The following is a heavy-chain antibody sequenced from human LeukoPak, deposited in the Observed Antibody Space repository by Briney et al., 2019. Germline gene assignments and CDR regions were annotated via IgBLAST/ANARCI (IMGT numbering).Heavy chain of an antibody. CDR3: AKVTVTMAATGDY. Sequence: PGGSLRLSCVVSGFIFNNYDMSWVRQAPGKGLEWVSGISGSGGSTYYADSVKGRFTISRDNSKNTLYLQMNGLRVEDTAIYYCAKVTVTMAATGDYWGQGTLVTVSS. V-gene: IGHV3-23*01. CDR2: ISGSGGST. J-gene: IGHJ4*02. D-gene: IGHD2-15*01. CDR1: GFIFNNYD.